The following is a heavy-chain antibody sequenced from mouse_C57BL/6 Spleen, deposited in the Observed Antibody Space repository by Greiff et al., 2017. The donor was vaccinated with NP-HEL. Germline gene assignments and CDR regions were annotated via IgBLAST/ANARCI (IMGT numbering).Heavy chain of an antibody. Sequence: EVQLQQSGPELVKPCASVKISCKASGYSFTDYNMTWVKQSNGKRLEWLGVINPNNGTTRYNQKFKGKATLTVDQSSSTADMQLNSLTSEDSAVYYCARGVPNWWYFDVWGTGTTVTVSS. CDR1: GYSFTDYN. CDR3: ARGVPNWWYFDV. J-gene: IGHJ1*03. V-gene: IGHV1-39*01. D-gene: IGHD4-1*01. CDR2: INPNNGTT.